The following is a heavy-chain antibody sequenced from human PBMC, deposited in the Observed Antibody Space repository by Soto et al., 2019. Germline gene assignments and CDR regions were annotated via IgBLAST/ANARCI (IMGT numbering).Heavy chain of an antibody. CDR1: GYSFTNYG. CDR2: ISAYNGDT. CDR3: ARDRGVAPPVAGNTHYYYYMDV. Sequence: QDQLVQSGGEVKKPGASVKVSCKASGYSFTNYGITWVRQAPGQGSEWMGWISAYNGDTNYAQKLQGRVTMTTDASTRTAYLELRSLRSDDTAVYYCARDRGVAPPVAGNTHYYYYMDVWGKGTTVTVSS. D-gene: IGHD6-19*01. J-gene: IGHJ6*03. V-gene: IGHV1-18*01.